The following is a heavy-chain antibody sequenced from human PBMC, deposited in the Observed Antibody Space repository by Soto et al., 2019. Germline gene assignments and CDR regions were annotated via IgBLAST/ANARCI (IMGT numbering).Heavy chain of an antibody. CDR3: ATRPSQPDRYFYY. CDR2: ISGSGGST. CDR1: GLTFSSYA. V-gene: IGHV3-23*01. Sequence: GGTRRLSCAAAGLTFSSYARSWVRQAPGKGLEWVSAISGSGGSTYYAGSVKGRFTICRDNSENTRYLQMNSLRAEDTAVYYCATRPSQPDRYFYYWGQGTLGTVSS. J-gene: IGHJ4*02.